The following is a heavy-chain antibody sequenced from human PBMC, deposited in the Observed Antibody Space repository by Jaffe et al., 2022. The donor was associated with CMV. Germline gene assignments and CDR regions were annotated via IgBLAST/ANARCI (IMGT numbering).Heavy chain of an antibody. D-gene: IGHD3-22*01. Sequence: EVQLVESGGGLIQPGGSLRLSCAASGFIVSSNYMIWVRQAPGKGLEWVSLIYSDGGTYYATSVKGRFTISRDNSKNTLNLQMNSLRADDTAVYYCATGNYFDSSGFEGAFDIWGQGTLVTVSS. J-gene: IGHJ3*02. CDR3: ATGNYFDSSGFEGAFDI. CDR2: IYSDGGT. V-gene: IGHV3-53*01. CDR1: GFIVSSNY.